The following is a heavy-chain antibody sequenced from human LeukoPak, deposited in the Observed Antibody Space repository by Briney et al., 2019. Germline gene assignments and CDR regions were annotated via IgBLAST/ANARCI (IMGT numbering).Heavy chain of an antibody. CDR3: ARTGISGYWFYGMDV. CDR2: IYYSGST. Sequence: SETLSLTCTVSGGSISSYYLSWIRQPPGKGLEWIGYIYYSGSTNYNPSLKSRVTISVDTSKNQFSLKLSSVTAADTAVYYCARTGISGYWFYGMDVWGQGTTVTVSS. D-gene: IGHD3-22*01. CDR1: GGSISSYY. J-gene: IGHJ6*02. V-gene: IGHV4-59*01.